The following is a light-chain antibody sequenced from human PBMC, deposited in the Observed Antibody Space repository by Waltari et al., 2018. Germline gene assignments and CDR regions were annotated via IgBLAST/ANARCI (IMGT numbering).Light chain of an antibody. CDR2: DAS. J-gene: IGKJ3*01. CDR3: QQYDNLLRWT. V-gene: IGKV1-33*01. Sequence: DIQMTQSPSSLSASVGDRVTITCQASQDISNYLNWYQQKPGKAPKLLIYDASNLETGVPSRFSGSGSGTDFTFTISSLQPEDIATYYCQQYDNLLRWTFGPGTKVDIK. CDR1: QDISNY.